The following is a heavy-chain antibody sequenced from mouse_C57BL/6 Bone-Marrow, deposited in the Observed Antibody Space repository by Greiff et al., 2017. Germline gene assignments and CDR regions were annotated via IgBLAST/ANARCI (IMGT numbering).Heavy chain of an antibody. D-gene: IGHD2-5*01. V-gene: IGHV1-39*01. CDR2: INPNYGTT. CDR1: GYSFTDYN. J-gene: IGHJ4*01. Sequence: EVQLQQSGPELVKPGASVKISCKSSGYSFTDYNMNWVKQSNGKSLEWIGVINPNYGTTSYNQKFKGKATLTVDQSSSTAYLQLNSLTSEDSAVYYCARYYSNNYYAMDYRGEGTSVTVSS. CDR3: ARYYSNNYYAMDY.